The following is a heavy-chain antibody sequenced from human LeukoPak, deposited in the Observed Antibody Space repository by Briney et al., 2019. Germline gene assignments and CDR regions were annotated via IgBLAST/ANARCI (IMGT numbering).Heavy chain of an antibody. V-gene: IGHV4-61*02. Sequence: PSETLSLTCTVSGGSISSGSYYWSWIRQPAGKGLEWVGRIYTGGSTNYNPSLKSRVTISVDTSKNQFSLKLSSVTAADTAVYYCARLRRGGYDPPTGGYHYYYIDVWGKGTTVTISS. CDR3: ARLRRGGYDPPTGGYHYYYIDV. J-gene: IGHJ6*03. D-gene: IGHD5-12*01. CDR1: GGSISSGSYY. CDR2: IYTGGST.